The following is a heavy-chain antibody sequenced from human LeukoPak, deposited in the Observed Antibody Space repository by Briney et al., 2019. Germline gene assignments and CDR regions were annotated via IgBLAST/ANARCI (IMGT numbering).Heavy chain of an antibody. CDR2: IYYNGST. D-gene: IGHD6-13*01. V-gene: IGHV4-59*12. CDR1: GGSISSYY. Sequence: SETLSLTCSVSGGSISSYYWSWIRQPPGKGLEWIGYIYYNGSTNYNPSLKSRVTISVDTSKNQFSLKLSSVTAADTAVYYCASPYSSSWYAGAFDIWGQGTMVTVSS. CDR3: ASPYSSSWYAGAFDI. J-gene: IGHJ3*02.